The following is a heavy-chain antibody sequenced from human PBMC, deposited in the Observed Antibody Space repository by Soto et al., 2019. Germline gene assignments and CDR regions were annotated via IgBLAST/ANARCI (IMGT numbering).Heavy chain of an antibody. V-gene: IGHV4-59*08. CDR1: GGSISSYY. Sequence: PSETLSLTCTVSGGSISSYYWSWIRQPPGKGLEWIGCIYYSGSTNYNPSLKSRVTISVDTSKNQFSLKLSSVTAADTALYYCARQGPYYYPIWYFDPWGRGTLVTAPQ. CDR3: ARQGPYYYPIWYFDP. D-gene: IGHD3-10*01. CDR2: IYYSGST. J-gene: IGHJ2*01.